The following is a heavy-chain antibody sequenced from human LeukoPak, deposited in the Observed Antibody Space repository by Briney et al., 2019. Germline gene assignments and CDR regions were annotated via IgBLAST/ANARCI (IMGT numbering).Heavy chain of an antibody. D-gene: IGHD6-6*01. CDR2: IGTDGSST. CDR1: GFTFSSYW. CDR3: VREYSSSSGRAFDI. V-gene: IGHV3-74*01. J-gene: IGHJ3*02. Sequence: GGSLRLSCAASGFTFSSYWMHWVRQAPGKGLVWVSRIGTDGSSTNSADSVKGQFTISRDNAKNTLYLQMNSLRAEDTAVYYCVREYSSSSGRAFDIWGQGTMVTVSP.